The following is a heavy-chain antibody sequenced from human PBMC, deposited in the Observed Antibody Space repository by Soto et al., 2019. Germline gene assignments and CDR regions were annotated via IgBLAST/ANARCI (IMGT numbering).Heavy chain of an antibody. CDR2: ISSSSSTI. J-gene: IGHJ4*02. CDR1: GFTFSSYS. CDR3: ARDSSGWFGYFDY. D-gene: IGHD6-19*01. Sequence: GGSLRLSCAASGFTFSSYSMNWVRQAPGKGLEWVSYISSSSSTIYYADSVKGRFTISRDNAKNSLYLQMNSLRAEDTAVYYCARDSSGWFGYFDYWGQGTLVTVSS. V-gene: IGHV3-48*01.